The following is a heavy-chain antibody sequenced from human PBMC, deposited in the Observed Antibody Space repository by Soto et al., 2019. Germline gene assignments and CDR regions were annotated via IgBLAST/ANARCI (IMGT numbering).Heavy chain of an antibody. CDR1: GFDFNTSG. D-gene: IGHD3-10*01. J-gene: IGHJ3*02. Sequence: QVQLVESGGGVVQPGRSLRVSCAASGFDFNTSGMHWVRQAPGKGLGWVAVIWYEGSNTYYADSVKGRFTSSRDNSKNTVSLQMISLRAEDTAVYYCARTIWSYDSFDMWGQGTMVTVPS. CDR2: IWYEGSNT. CDR3: ARTIWSYDSFDM. V-gene: IGHV3-33*01.